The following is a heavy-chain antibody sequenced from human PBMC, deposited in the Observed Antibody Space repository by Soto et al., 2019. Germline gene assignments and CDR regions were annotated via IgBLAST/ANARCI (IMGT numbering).Heavy chain of an antibody. CDR2: IYYSGST. Sequence: SETLSHTCTVSGGSIISYYWSWIRQPTGKGLEWIGYIYYSGSTNYNPSLKSRVTISVDTSKNQFSLKLSSVTAADTAVYYCARHSPSNIVVVVAATPYYFDYWGQGTLVTVSS. D-gene: IGHD2-15*01. V-gene: IGHV4-59*01. J-gene: IGHJ4*02. CDR3: ARHSPSNIVVVVAATPYYFDY. CDR1: GGSIISYY.